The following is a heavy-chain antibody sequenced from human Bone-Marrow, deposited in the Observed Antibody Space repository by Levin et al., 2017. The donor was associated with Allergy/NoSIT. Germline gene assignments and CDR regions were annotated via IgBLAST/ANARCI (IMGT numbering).Heavy chain of an antibody. J-gene: IGHJ4*02. CDR2: IYYSGST. D-gene: IGHD2-15*01. V-gene: IGHV4-59*08. CDR3: ARRYCSGGSCYDYYFDY. CDR1: GGSISSYY. Sequence: SETLSLTCTVSGGSISSYYWSWIRQPPGKGLEWIGYIYYSGSTNYNPSLKSRVTISVDTSKNQFSLKLSSVTAADTAVYYCARRYCSGGSCYDYYFDYWGQGTLVTVSS.